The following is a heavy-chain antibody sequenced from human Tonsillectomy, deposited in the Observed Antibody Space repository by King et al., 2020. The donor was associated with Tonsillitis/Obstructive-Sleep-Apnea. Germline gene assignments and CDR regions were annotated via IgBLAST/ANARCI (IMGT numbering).Heavy chain of an antibody. Sequence: VQLVESGGGFVKPGGSLRLSCAASGFTFSNAWMSWVRQAPGKGLEWVGHIKRKSDGEKTDYAALVKGRFTISRDDSKNTLYLQMNSLKTEDTAVYYCTTSPGNYDFWRGQPWGQGTLVTVPS. CDR2: IKRKSDGEKT. CDR3: TTSPGNYDFWRGQP. J-gene: IGHJ5*02. V-gene: IGHV3-15*01. CDR1: GFTFSNAW. D-gene: IGHD3-3*01.